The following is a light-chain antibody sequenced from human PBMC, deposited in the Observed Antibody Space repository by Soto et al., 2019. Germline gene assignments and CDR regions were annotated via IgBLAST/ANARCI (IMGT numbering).Light chain of an antibody. CDR3: GTCDSSQSSVV. J-gene: IGLJ2*01. CDR1: SSNIENNY. CDR2: DTH. Sequence: QSVLTQPPSVSAAPGQKVTISCSGSSSNIENNYVSWYQQLPGTAPKLLIYDTHKRPSRIPDRFSGSRSGTSATLGITGLETGDEADYYCGTCDSSQSSVVFGGGTKLTVL. V-gene: IGLV1-51*01.